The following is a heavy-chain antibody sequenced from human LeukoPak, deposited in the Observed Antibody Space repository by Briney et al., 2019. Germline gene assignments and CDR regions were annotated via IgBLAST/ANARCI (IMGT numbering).Heavy chain of an antibody. CDR1: GFIFNNYS. D-gene: IGHD1-26*01. CDR2: IRGSTGST. J-gene: IGHJ4*02. CDR3: AKGPVSAIVGATTLDY. Sequence: GGPLRLSCAASGFIFNNYSMNGLRQAPGKGLECVSLIRGSTGSTYFADSVNVRFSISRDNSKNTVYLQMKSLRVEDTAVYYCAKGPVSAIVGATTLDYWGQGTLVTVSS. V-gene: IGHV3-23*01.